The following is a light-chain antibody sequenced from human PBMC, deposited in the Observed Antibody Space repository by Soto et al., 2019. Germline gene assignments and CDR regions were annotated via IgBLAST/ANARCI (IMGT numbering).Light chain of an antibody. CDR2: DVS. CDR3: SSYTRSSTRV. J-gene: IGLJ1*01. Sequence: QSVRTQPASVSGSPGQSITISCTGTSSDVGGYNYVSWYQQHPGKAPKLMIYDVSNRPSGVSNRFSGSKSGNTASLTISGLQAEDEADYYCSSYTRSSTRVFGTGTKVTVL. CDR1: SSDVGGYNY. V-gene: IGLV2-14*01.